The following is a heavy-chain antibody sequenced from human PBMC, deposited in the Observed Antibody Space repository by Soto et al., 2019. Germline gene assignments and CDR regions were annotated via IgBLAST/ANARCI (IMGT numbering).Heavy chain of an antibody. CDR3: ARDDFWSGYSPDHYGMDV. Sequence: GGSLRLSCAASGFTFSSYAMHGVRQAPGKGLEWVAVISYDGSNKYYADSVKGRFTISRDNSKNTLYLQMNSLRAEDTAVYYCARDDFWSGYSPDHYGMDVWGQGTTVTVSS. CDR2: ISYDGSNK. D-gene: IGHD3-3*01. J-gene: IGHJ6*02. CDR1: GFTFSSYA. V-gene: IGHV3-30-3*01.